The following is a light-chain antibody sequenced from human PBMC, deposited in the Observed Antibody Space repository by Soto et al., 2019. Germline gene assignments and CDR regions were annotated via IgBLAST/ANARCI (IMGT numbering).Light chain of an antibody. V-gene: IGLV2-8*01. J-gene: IGLJ2*01. CDR1: SSDVGGYNY. Sequence: QSALTQPPSAPGSPGQSVTISCTGTSSDVGGYNYVSWYQQHPGKAPKFMIYEVSKRPSGVPDRFSGSKSGNTASLTVSGLQADDEADYYCSLYVGSNNPVILGGGTKQTLL. CDR2: EVS. CDR3: SLYVGSNNPVI.